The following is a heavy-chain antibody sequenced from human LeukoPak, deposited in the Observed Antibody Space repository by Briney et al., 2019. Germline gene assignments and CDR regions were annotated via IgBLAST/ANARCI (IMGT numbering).Heavy chain of an antibody. CDR2: ISGSGGNT. Sequence: GGSLRLSCAASGFTFSSYAMSWVRQAPGKGLEWVSAISGSGGNTNYADSVKGRFTISRDNSKNTLYLQMNSLRAEDTAVYYCARAMAVRPFFDYWGQGTLVTVSS. D-gene: IGHD6-6*01. V-gene: IGHV3-23*01. CDR3: ARAMAVRPFFDY. CDR1: GFTFSSYA. J-gene: IGHJ4*02.